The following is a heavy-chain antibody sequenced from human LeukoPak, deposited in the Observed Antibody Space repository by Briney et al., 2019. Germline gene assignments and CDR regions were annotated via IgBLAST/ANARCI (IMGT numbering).Heavy chain of an antibody. V-gene: IGHV5-51*01. Sequence: HGESLKISCKGSGYSFSSYWIGWVRQMPGKGLEWMGIIYPGDSDTRYSPSFQGQVTIAVDKSISTAYVQWSSLLASDTGMYYCERRVLDYFEHWGQGTLVTVSS. CDR1: GYSFSSYW. CDR3: ERRVLDYFEH. J-gene: IGHJ4*02. CDR2: IYPGDSDT. D-gene: IGHD4/OR15-4a*01.